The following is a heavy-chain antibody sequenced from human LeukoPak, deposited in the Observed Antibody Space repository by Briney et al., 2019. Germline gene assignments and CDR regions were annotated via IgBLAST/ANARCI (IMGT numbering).Heavy chain of an antibody. Sequence: SETLSLTCAVYGGSISGYYWTWIRQPPGKRLEWIGEINHSGSTNYNPSLKSRVTISVDTTKNQFSLNLSSVTAADTAVYYCARIDIVVTGGWFDPWGQGTLVIVSS. D-gene: IGHD5-12*01. CDR1: GGSISGYY. CDR3: ARIDIVVTGGWFDP. V-gene: IGHV4-34*01. CDR2: INHSGST. J-gene: IGHJ5*02.